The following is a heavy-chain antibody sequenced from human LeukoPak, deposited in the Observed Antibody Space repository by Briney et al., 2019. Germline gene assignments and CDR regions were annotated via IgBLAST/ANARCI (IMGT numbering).Heavy chain of an antibody. Sequence: PGGSLRLSCEASGFTFSISWMTWVRQAPGKGLEWVAHIKPDGSDKYYVDSVKGRFTIARDNAKNSLFLHMNSLRAEDTAVYYCAGSYYNVFDYWGQGTLDTVSS. J-gene: IGHJ4*02. CDR2: IKPDGSDK. CDR3: AGSYYNVFDY. V-gene: IGHV3-7*04. CDR1: GFTFSISW. D-gene: IGHD3-10*01.